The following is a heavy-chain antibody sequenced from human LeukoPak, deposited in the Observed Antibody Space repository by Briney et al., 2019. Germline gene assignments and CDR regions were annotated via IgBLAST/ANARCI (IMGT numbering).Heavy chain of an antibody. Sequence: ASVKVSCKASGYTFTAYYMHWVRQAPGQGLEWMGWINPNSGGTNYAQKFQGRVTMTRDTSISTAYMELSRLRSDDTAVYYCARKGLGVVVAAPNYYYYMDVWGKGTTVTVSS. J-gene: IGHJ6*03. D-gene: IGHD2-15*01. CDR3: ARKGLGVVVAAPNYYYYMDV. CDR1: GYTFTAYY. CDR2: INPNSGGT. V-gene: IGHV1-2*02.